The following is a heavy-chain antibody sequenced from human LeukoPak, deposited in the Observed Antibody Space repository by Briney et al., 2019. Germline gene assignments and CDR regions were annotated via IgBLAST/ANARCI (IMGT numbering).Heavy chain of an antibody. D-gene: IGHD5-12*01. J-gene: IGHJ4*02. CDR2: IYTSGST. CDR3: ARDWGYSAYDLAY. V-gene: IGHV4-61*02. Sequence: PSETLSLTCTVSGGSISSGSYYWSWIRQPAGKGLEWIGRIYTSGSTNYNPSLKSRVTISLDTSKNQFSLKLSSVSAADTAVYYCARDWGYSAYDLAYWGQGTLVTVSS. CDR1: GGSISSGSYY.